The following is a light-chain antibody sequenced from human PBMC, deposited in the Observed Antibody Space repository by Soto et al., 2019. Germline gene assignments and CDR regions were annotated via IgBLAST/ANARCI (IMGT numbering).Light chain of an antibody. Sequence: DIVMTQSPDSLAVSLGERATINCKSSQRVLYSSSNNNYLAWYQQKPGQPPKLLIYWASTRESGVPDRCSGSGSGTDFTLTISSLQAEDVAVYYCQHYCSSPWTFGQGTKVEIK. CDR3: QHYCSSPWT. V-gene: IGKV4-1*01. J-gene: IGKJ1*01. CDR1: QRVLYSSSNNNY. CDR2: WAS.